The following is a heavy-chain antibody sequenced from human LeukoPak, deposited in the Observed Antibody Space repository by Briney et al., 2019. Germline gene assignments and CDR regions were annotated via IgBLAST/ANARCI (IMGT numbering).Heavy chain of an antibody. D-gene: IGHD6-13*01. Sequence: ASVKVSCKASGYTFTSYYMHWVRQAPGQGLEWMGIINPSGGSTSYAQKFQGRVTMTTDTSTSTAYMELRSLRSDDTAVYYCARDNLSGIAAAGFPLFDYWGQGTLVTVSS. CDR1: GYTFTSYY. CDR3: ARDNLSGIAAAGFPLFDY. J-gene: IGHJ4*02. CDR2: INPSGGST. V-gene: IGHV1-46*01.